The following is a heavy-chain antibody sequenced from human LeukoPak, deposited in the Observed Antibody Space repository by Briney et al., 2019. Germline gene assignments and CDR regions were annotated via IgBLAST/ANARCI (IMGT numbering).Heavy chain of an antibody. CDR3: AKDRDLSSWLYYFDY. CDR1: GFTFSSYA. CDR2: ISGSGGST. Sequence: PGGSLRLSCAASGFTFSSYAMSWVRQAPGKGLEWVSAISGSGGSTYYADSVKGRFTISRDNSKNTLYLQMNSLRAEDTAVYYCAKDRDLSSWLYYFDYWGQGTLVTVSS. V-gene: IGHV3-23*01. D-gene: IGHD6-13*01. J-gene: IGHJ4*02.